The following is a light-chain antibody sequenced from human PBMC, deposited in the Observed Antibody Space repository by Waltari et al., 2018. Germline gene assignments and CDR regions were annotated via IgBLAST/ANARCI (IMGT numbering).Light chain of an antibody. V-gene: IGLV2-14*01. J-gene: IGLJ3*02. CDR3: CSFTSRSTWV. CDR2: DVS. Sequence: QSALTHPPPVSGPPGQSITIPCTGTSSDVGGYNYASWYQQHPGKVPKLLIFDVSNRPSGVSNRFSGSKSGNTASLTISGLQAEDESDYYCCSFTSRSTWVFGGGTKLTVL. CDR1: SSDVGGYNY.